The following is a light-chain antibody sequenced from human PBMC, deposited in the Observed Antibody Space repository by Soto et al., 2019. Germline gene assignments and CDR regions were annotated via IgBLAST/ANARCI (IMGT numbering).Light chain of an antibody. CDR2: EVS. V-gene: IGLV2-8*01. J-gene: IGLJ1*01. Sequence: QCVLTHPPSASGSPGQSVTISCTGTSSDVGGYNYVSWYQQHPGKAPKLMIYEVSKRPSGVPDRFSGSKSGNTASLTVSGLQPEDEADYYCSSYAGSNKSVFGTGTKVTVL. CDR1: SSDVGGYNY. CDR3: SSYAGSNKSV.